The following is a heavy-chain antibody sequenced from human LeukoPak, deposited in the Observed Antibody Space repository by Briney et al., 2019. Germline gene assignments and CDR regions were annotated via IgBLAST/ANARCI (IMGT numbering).Heavy chain of an antibody. D-gene: IGHD4/OR15-4a*01. CDR1: GFTFDDYA. CDR3: ARSSQGPYGDFDY. Sequence: GRSLRLSCAASGFTFDDYAMHWVRQAPGKGLEWVSGISWNSGSIGYADSVKGRFTISRDNAKNSVYLQMHSLRAEDTAFYYCARSSQGPYGDFDYWGQGTLVTVSS. CDR2: ISWNSGSI. V-gene: IGHV3-9*01. J-gene: IGHJ4*02.